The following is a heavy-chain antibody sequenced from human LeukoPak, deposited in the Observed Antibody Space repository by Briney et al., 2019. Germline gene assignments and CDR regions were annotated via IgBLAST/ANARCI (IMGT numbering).Heavy chain of an antibody. CDR2: INPSGGST. Sequence: PVASVNVSCKASGYTSTSYYMHWVRQAPGQGLEWMGIINPSGGSTSYAQKFQGRVTMTRDTSTSTVYMELSSLRSEDTAVYYCARGLYGDYPPPLDDAFDIWGQGTMVTVSS. D-gene: IGHD4-17*01. J-gene: IGHJ3*02. V-gene: IGHV1-46*01. CDR1: GYTSTSYY. CDR3: ARGLYGDYPPPLDDAFDI.